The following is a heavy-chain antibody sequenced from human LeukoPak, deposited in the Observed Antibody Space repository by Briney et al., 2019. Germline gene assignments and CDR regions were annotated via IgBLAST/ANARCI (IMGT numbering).Heavy chain of an antibody. Sequence: PGGSLRLSCTPSGFTFGDYAVSWVRQAPGKGLEWVGFIRSKAYGGTTQYAASVKGRFTISRDDSKSIAYLQMNSLKTEDTAVYYCTRDWNDGSGFDPWGQGTLVTVSS. CDR3: TRDWNDGSGFDP. D-gene: IGHD1-1*01. CDR1: GFTFGDYA. CDR2: IRSKAYGGTT. V-gene: IGHV3-49*04. J-gene: IGHJ5*02.